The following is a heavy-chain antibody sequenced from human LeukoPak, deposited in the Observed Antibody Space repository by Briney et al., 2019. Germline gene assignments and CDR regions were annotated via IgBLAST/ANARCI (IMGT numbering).Heavy chain of an antibody. J-gene: IGHJ4*02. CDR1: GGTFSSYA. Sequence: ASVKVSCKASGGTFSSYAISWVRQAPGQGLEWMGGIIPIFGTANYAQKFQGRVTITTDESTSTAYMELSSLRSEDTAVYYCARMRTGTGELDYWGQGTLVTVSS. CDR3: ARMRTGTGELDY. D-gene: IGHD1-7*01. CDR2: IIPIFGTA. V-gene: IGHV1-69*05.